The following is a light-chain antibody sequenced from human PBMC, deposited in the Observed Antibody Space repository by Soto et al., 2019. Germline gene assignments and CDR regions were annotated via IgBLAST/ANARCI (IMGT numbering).Light chain of an antibody. CDR2: ANS. CDR3: HVWDSGSAHHV. CDR1: NIGSKG. Sequence: SYELTQPPSVSVAPGQTARVTCGGSNIGSKGVHWYQQKAGQAPMMVVCANSDRPSGIPERFSGSNSANTATLTISRVEAGDEADYYCHVWDSGSAHHVFGTGTKLTVL. J-gene: IGLJ1*01. V-gene: IGLV3-21*02.